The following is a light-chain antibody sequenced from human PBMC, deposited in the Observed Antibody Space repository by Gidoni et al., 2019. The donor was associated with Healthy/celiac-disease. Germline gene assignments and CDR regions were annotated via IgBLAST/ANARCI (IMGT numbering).Light chain of an antibody. CDR1: QSVSSSY. Sequence: EIVLTQSPGTLSLSPGERATLSCRASQSVSSSYLAWYQQKPGQSPRLLIYGASSRATGIPDRFSGSVSVTDFTLTISRLEPEDFAVYYCQQYGSSSYTFGQGTKLEIK. J-gene: IGKJ2*01. CDR2: GAS. V-gene: IGKV3-20*01. CDR3: QQYGSSSYT.